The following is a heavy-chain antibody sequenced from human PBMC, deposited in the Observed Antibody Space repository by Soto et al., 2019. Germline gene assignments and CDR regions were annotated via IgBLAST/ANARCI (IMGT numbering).Heavy chain of an antibody. CDR2: INSANGAT. Sequence: GASVNVSGKASGYTFTAYTIPWVRPAPGQSREWMGWINSANGATKSSEKFQGRVTITRDTSARTAYMDLSSLSSKDTAVYFCARVSFETSGLADYWGQGTLVTVSS. CDR3: ARVSFETSGLADY. D-gene: IGHD5-12*01. CDR1: GYTFTAYT. J-gene: IGHJ4*02. V-gene: IGHV1-3*01.